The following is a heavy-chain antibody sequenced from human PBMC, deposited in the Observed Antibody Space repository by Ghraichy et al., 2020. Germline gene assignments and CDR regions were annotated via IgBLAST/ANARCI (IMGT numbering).Heavy chain of an antibody. CDR1: GFTFSSYG. CDR3: ARDRLVRSGRGWFDP. V-gene: IGHV3-33*01. CDR2: IWYDGSNK. J-gene: IGHJ5*02. D-gene: IGHD2-8*01. Sequence: GGSLRLSCAASGFTFSSYGMHWVRQAPGKGLEWVAVIWYDGSNKYYADSVKGRFTISRDNSKNTLYLQMNSLRAEDTAVYYCARDRLVRSGRGWFDPWGQGTLVTVSS.